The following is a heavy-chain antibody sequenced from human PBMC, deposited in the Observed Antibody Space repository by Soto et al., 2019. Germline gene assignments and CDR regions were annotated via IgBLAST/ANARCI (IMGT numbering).Heavy chain of an antibody. CDR3: ARSFMVPVAFFDY. J-gene: IGHJ4*02. V-gene: IGHV4-59*01. CDR2: IYYSGST. CDR1: NGSLSSNY. Sequence: SSETLSLTCTVSNGSLSSNYWSWIRQSPGKGLEWIGNIYYSGSTNYNPSLKSRVTMSVDTSKNQFTLKLSSVTAADTGVYFCARSFMVPVAFFDYWGQGTLVTVSS. D-gene: IGHD3-10*01.